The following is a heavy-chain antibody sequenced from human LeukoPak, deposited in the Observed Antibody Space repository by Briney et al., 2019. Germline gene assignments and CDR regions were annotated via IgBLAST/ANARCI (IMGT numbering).Heavy chain of an antibody. CDR3: ATPARVYCSSTSCYKSYYYYYGMDV. CDR2: MSPNSGNT. J-gene: IGHJ6*02. CDR1: GYTFTSYD. Sequence: ASVKVSCKASGYTFTSYDINWMRQATGQGLEWMGWMSPNSGNTGYAQKFQGRVTMTRDTSISTAYMELSRLRSDDTAVYYCATPARVYCSSTSCYKSYYYYYGMDVWGQGTTVTVSS. V-gene: IGHV1-8*01. D-gene: IGHD2-2*02.